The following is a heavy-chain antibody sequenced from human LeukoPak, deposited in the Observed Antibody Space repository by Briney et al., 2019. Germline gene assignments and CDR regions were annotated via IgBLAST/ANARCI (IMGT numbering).Heavy chain of an antibody. CDR1: GGSISSYY. CDR3: ARSDFWSGYYNYYYGMDV. J-gene: IGHJ6*02. CDR2: IYYSGST. D-gene: IGHD3-3*01. V-gene: IGHV4-59*01. Sequence: PSETLSLTCIVSGGSISSYYWSWIRQPPGKGLEWIGYIYYSGSTSYNPSLKSRVTISVDTSKNQFSLKLSSVTAADTAVYYCARSDFWSGYYNYYYGMDVWGQGTTVTVSS.